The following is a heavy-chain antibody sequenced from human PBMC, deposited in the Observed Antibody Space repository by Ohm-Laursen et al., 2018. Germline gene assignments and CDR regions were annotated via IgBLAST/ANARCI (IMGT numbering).Heavy chain of an antibody. CDR2: INAYKNDL. CDR1: GFTFSSYW. V-gene: IGHV3-48*02. Sequence: SLRLSCTASGFTFSSYWMNWVRQAPGKGLEWLSYINAYKNDLFYADSVKGRFTISRDNAENLLYLQMDRLRDDDTAVYYCARDRDWAIDYRGQGTLVTVSS. CDR3: ARDRDWAIDY. J-gene: IGHJ4*02. D-gene: IGHD3/OR15-3a*01.